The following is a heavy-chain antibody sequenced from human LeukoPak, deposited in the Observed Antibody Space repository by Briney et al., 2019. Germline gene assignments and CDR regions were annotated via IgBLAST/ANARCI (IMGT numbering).Heavy chain of an antibody. V-gene: IGHV3-33*06. Sequence: GGSLRLSCAASGFTFSSYAMSWVRQAPGKGLEWVAVIWYDGSNKYYADSVKGRFTISRDNSKNTLYLQMNSLRAEDTAVYYCAKDLEGGSYYGYWGQGTLVTVSS. D-gene: IGHD1-26*01. CDR2: IWYDGSNK. CDR3: AKDLEGGSYYGY. CDR1: GFTFSSYA. J-gene: IGHJ4*02.